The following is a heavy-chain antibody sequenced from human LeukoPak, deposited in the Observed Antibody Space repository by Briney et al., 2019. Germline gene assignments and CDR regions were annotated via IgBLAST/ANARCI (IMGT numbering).Heavy chain of an antibody. D-gene: IGHD3-9*01. CDR1: GFTFSSYE. CDR3: AREEDDILTGYSKGGDAFDI. J-gene: IGHJ3*02. Sequence: GGSLRLSCAASGFTFSSYEMNWVRQAPGKGLEWVSYISSSGSTTYYADSVKGRFTISRDNAKNSLYLQMNSLRAEDTAVYYCAREEDDILTGYSKGGDAFDIWGQGTMVTVSS. CDR2: ISSSGSTT. V-gene: IGHV3-48*03.